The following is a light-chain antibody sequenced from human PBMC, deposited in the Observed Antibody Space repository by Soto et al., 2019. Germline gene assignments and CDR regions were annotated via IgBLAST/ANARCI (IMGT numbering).Light chain of an antibody. Sequence: EIELTQSPCTLVLSAGDRVTLSCRASQSVNKAYLVWYQMKPGQAPSRLIYGASSRATGIPDRFSGRGFGTDFTLTISRLEPEDFAVYYCQHSGDFRWTFGQGTKVEVK. CDR2: GAS. CDR1: QSVNKAY. V-gene: IGKV3-20*01. CDR3: QHSGDFRWT. J-gene: IGKJ1*01.